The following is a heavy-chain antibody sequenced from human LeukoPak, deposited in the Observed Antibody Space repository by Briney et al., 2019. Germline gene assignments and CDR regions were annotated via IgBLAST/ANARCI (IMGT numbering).Heavy chain of an antibody. CDR2: INHSGST. D-gene: IGHD4-23*01. Sequence: SETLSLTCAVYGGFFSGYYWSWIRQPPGKGLEWIGEINHSGSTNYNPSLKSRVTISVDTSKNQFSLKLSSVTAADTAVYYCARGRRWVPPDYWGQGTLVTVSS. V-gene: IGHV4-34*01. CDR3: ARGRRWVPPDY. J-gene: IGHJ4*02. CDR1: GGFFSGYY.